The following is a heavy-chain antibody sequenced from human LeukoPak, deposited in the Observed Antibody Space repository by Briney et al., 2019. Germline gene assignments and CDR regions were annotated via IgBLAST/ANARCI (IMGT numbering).Heavy chain of an antibody. D-gene: IGHD3-22*01. V-gene: IGHV1-2*02. J-gene: IGHJ4*02. CDR1: GYTFTGYY. CDR2: INPNSGGT. Sequence: ASVKVSCKASGYTFTGYYMHWVRQAPGQGLEWMGWINPNSGGTNYAQKFQGRVTMTRDTSISTAYMELSRLRSDDTAVYYCAGSHYYDSSGLDYWGQGTLVTVSS. CDR3: AGSHYYDSSGLDY.